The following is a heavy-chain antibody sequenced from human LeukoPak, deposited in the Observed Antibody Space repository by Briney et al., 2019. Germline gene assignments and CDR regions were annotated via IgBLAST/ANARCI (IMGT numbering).Heavy chain of an antibody. V-gene: IGHV3-7*01. J-gene: IGHJ6*02. D-gene: IGHD2-21*02. Sequence: GGSLRLSCAASGFTVSAYAMAWVRQAPGKGLQWLANIKQDGTVQHYVDSVKGRFTISRDNAKNSLFLQMNSLRAEDTALYYCARDYTATGAMDVWGQGTTVTVS. CDR1: GFTVSAYA. CDR3: ARDYTATGAMDV. CDR2: IKQDGTVQ.